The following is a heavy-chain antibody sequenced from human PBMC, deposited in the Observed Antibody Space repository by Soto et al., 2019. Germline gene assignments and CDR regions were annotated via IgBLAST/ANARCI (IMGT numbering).Heavy chain of an antibody. CDR2: ISYDGSNR. CDR3: AKDLYYYDSSGYYDY. Sequence: GSLKLSCGASGFNFSNYGMPWGRQAPGKGLEWVAVISYDGSNRYYADSVKGRFTISRDNSKNTLYLQMNSLRAEDTAVYYCAKDLYYYDSSGYYDYWGQGTLVTVSS. J-gene: IGHJ4*02. CDR1: GFNFSNYG. D-gene: IGHD3-22*01. V-gene: IGHV3-30*18.